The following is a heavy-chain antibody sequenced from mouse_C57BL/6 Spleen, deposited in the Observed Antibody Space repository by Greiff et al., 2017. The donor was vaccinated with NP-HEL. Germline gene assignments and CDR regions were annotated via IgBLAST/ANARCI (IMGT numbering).Heavy chain of an antibody. V-gene: IGHV5-6*01. CDR2: ISRGGSYT. Sequence: EVMLVESGGDLVKPGGSLKLSCAASGFTFSSYGMSLVRQPPDKRLELVATISRGGSYTYYPDSVKGRFTISRDNAKNTLYLQMSSLKSEDTAMYYCARHELGQGYFDYWGQGTTLTVSS. J-gene: IGHJ2*01. CDR3: ARHELGQGYFDY. CDR1: GFTFSSYG. D-gene: IGHD4-1*01.